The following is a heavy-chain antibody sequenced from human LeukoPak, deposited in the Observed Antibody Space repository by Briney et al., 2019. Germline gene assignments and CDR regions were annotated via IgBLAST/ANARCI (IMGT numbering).Heavy chain of an antibody. V-gene: IGHV3-48*04. CDR3: ARDRGGIGAFFDP. CDR2: ISTSSSTI. Sequence: PGGSLRLSCAASGFTFSSYSMSWVRQAPGKGLEWVSYISTSSSTIYYADSVKGRFTISKDNAKNSLYLQMNSLRAEDTAVYYCARDRGGIGAFFDPWGQGTLVTVSS. D-gene: IGHD6-13*01. CDR1: GFTFSSYS. J-gene: IGHJ5*02.